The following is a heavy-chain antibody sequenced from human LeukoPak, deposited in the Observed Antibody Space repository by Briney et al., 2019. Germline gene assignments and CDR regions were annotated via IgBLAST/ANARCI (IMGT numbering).Heavy chain of an antibody. CDR3: ARHFPEFTMIVVVDDAFDI. D-gene: IGHD3-22*01. CDR1: GGSISDYY. Sequence: PSETLSLTCTVSGGSISDYYWSWIRQPAGKGLEWIGRFYTSGSTNYNPSLKSRVTISVDTSKNQFSLKLSSVTAADTAVHYCARHFPEFTMIVVVDDAFDIWGQGTMVTVSS. CDR2: FYTSGST. J-gene: IGHJ3*02. V-gene: IGHV4-4*07.